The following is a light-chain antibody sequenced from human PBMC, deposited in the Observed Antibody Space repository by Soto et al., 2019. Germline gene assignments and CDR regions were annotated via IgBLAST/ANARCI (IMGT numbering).Light chain of an antibody. J-gene: IGKJ1*01. V-gene: IGKV3-20*01. CDR3: QQYGSSPRT. Sequence: EIVLTQSPGTLSLSPGERATLSCRASQSVSSSYLAWYQQKPGQAPRLLIYGASSRATGIPDRFSGSGSGTHVTLTISRLEPEDFAVYYCQQYGSSPRTFGQGTKVEIK. CDR1: QSVSSSY. CDR2: GAS.